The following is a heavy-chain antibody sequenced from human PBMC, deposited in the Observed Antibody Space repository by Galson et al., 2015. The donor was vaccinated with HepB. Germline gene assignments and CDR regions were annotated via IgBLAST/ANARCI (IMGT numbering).Heavy chain of an antibody. CDR2: IYYSGST. V-gene: IGHV4-39*01. D-gene: IGHD2-2*01. CDR3: ARHHTDCSSTSCSPLLDGMDV. CDR1: GGSISSSSYY. J-gene: IGHJ6*02. Sequence: ETLSLTCTVSGGSISSSSYYWGWIRQPPGKGLEWIGSIYYSGSTYYNPSLKSRVTISVDTSKNQFSLKLSSVTAADTAVYYCARHHTDCSSTSCSPLLDGMDVWGQGTTVTVSS.